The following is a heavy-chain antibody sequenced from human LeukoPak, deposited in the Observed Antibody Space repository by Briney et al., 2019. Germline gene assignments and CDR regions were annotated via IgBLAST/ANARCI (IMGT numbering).Heavy chain of an antibody. D-gene: IGHD3-10*01. CDR3: ARGGPGPTRGPLDY. CDR1: GYTFTSYA. CDR2: INTNSGNP. V-gene: IGHV7-4-1*02. J-gene: IGHJ4*02. Sequence: ASVKVSCKASGYTFTSYAMNWVRQAPGQGPEWMGWINTNSGNPTYAQGFTGRFVFSLDTSVSTAYLQINSLKAEDTALYYCARGGPGPTRGPLDYWGQGTLVTVSS.